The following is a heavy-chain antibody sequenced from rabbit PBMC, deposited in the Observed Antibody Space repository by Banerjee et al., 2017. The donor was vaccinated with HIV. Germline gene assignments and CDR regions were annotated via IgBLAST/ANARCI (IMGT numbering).Heavy chain of an antibody. J-gene: IGHJ4*01. V-gene: IGHV1S43*01. Sequence: QSLEESGGDLVKPGASLTLTCTASGFTVSSTYYMCWVRQAPGKGLELIACIYIGDGSTYYASWVNGRFSISRSTSLNTVDLKMTSLTAADTATYFCARGDYDGSLNLWGPGTLVTVS. CDR2: IYIGDGST. CDR3: ARGDYDGSLNL. CDR1: GFTVSSTYY. D-gene: IGHD2-1*01.